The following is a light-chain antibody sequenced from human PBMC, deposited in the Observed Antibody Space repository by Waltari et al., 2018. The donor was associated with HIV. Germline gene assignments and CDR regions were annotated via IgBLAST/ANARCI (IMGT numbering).Light chain of an antibody. CDR2: EDN. CDR1: ALPRNY. Sequence: SYELTQPPSVSVSPGQTARITCSGDALPRNYAFWYQQKSGHAPGVVSYEDNRRPSGIPERVSGSSSGTMATLTISGAQVEDEGDYYCYSTDDSGNPLAVFGGGTQLTVL. CDR3: YSTDDSGNPLAV. V-gene: IGLV3-10*01. J-gene: IGLJ7*01.